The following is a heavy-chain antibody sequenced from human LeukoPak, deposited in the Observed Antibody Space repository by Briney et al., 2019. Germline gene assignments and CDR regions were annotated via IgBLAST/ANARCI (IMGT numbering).Heavy chain of an antibody. D-gene: IGHD6-13*01. Sequence: TSETLSLTCAVYGGSFSGYYWSWIRQPPGKGLEWIGEINHSGSTNYNPSLKSRVTISVDTSKNQFSLKLSSVTAADTAVYYCARLKQQLVLRYYYYMDVWGKGTTVTVSS. CDR2: INHSGST. J-gene: IGHJ6*03. CDR3: ARLKQQLVLRYYYYMDV. CDR1: GGSFSGYY. V-gene: IGHV4-34*01.